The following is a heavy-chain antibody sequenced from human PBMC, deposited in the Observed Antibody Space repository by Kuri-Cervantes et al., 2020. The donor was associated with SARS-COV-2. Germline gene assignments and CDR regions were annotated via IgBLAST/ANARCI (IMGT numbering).Heavy chain of an antibody. CDR3: AREGGGTIQYYYYGMEV. Sequence: ASVKVSCKASGYTFTGYYMHWVRQAPGQGLEWMGWINPNSGGTNYAQKFQGWVTMTRDTSISTAYMELSRLRSDDTAVYYCAREGGGTIQYYYYGMEVWGQGTTVTVSS. CDR2: INPNSGGT. D-gene: IGHD3-3*01. J-gene: IGHJ6*02. V-gene: IGHV1-2*04. CDR1: GYTFTGYY.